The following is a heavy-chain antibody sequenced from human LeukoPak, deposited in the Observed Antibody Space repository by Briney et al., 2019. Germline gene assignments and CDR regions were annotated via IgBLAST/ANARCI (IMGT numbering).Heavy chain of an antibody. V-gene: IGHV3-33*06. CDR1: GFTFSSYG. Sequence: PGRSLRLSCAASGFTFSSYGMHWVRQAPGKGLEWVAVIWYDGSNKYYADSVKGRFTISRDNSKNTLYLQMNSLRAEDTAVYYCAKASRITMVRGAFDYWGQGTLVTVSS. CDR2: IWYDGSNK. D-gene: IGHD3-10*01. CDR3: AKASRITMVRGAFDY. J-gene: IGHJ4*02.